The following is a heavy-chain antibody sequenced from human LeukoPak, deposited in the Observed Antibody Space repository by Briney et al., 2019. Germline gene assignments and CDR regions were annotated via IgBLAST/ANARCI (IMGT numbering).Heavy chain of an antibody. V-gene: IGHV3-21*04. CDR1: GFTFSNYN. CDR2: ISSRGSYT. Sequence: PGGSLRLSCAASGFTFSNYNMDWVRQAPGKGLEWVSYISSRGSYTYYADSVKGRFTISRDNAKNSLYLQMNSLGAEDTAVYYCARISGSYVFDYWGQGTLVTVSS. D-gene: IGHD1-26*01. CDR3: ARISGSYVFDY. J-gene: IGHJ4*02.